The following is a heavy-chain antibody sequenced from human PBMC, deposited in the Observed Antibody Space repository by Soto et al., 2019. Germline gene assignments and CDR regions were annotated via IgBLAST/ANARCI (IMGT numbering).Heavy chain of an antibody. CDR3: ARDKDVLRYFYWPPGLGMDV. CDR2: IIPIFGTA. CDR1: GGTFSSYA. Sequence: SVKVSCKASGGTFSSYAISWVRQAPGQGLEWMGGIIPIFGTANYAQKFQGRVTITADESTSTAYMELSSLRSEDTAVYYCARDKDVLRYFYWPPGLGMDVWGQGTTDTVS. D-gene: IGHD3-9*01. J-gene: IGHJ6*02. V-gene: IGHV1-69*13.